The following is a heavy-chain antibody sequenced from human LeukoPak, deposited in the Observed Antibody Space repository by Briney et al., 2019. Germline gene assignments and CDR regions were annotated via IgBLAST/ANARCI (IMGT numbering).Heavy chain of an antibody. V-gene: IGHV1-69*04. Sequence: ASVKVSCKASGGTFSSYAISWVRQAPGQGLEWMGRIITILGIANYAQKFQGRVTITADKSTSTAYMELSSLRSEDTAVYYCARANSGIVGATTVDYWGQGTLVTVSS. J-gene: IGHJ4*02. D-gene: IGHD1-26*01. CDR3: ARANSGIVGATTVDY. CDR1: GGTFSSYA. CDR2: IITILGIA.